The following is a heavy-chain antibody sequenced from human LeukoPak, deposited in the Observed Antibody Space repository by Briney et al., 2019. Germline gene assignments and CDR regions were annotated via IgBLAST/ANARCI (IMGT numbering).Heavy chain of an antibody. D-gene: IGHD4-17*01. J-gene: IGHJ4*02. V-gene: IGHV3-30*18. CDR2: ISYDGSNK. Sequence: GGSLRLSCAASGFTYSSYGMHWVRQAPGKGLEWVAVISYDGSNKYCADSVKGRFTISRDNSKNTLYLQMNSLRAEDTAVYYCAKDRYGDYYFDYWGQGTLVTVSS. CDR1: GFTYSSYG. CDR3: AKDRYGDYYFDY.